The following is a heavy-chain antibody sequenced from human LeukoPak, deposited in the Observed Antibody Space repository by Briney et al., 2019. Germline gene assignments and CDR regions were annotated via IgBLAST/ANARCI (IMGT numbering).Heavy chain of an antibody. V-gene: IGHV3-15*01. Sequence: GGSLRLSCADSGFSFTNAWMTWVRQAPGKGLEWVGRIKSKGDGETTDYAAPVEGRFFMSRDDSKATLYLQMNSLKTEDTDVYYCTTDLGLTMIRGVIVKWGQGTLVTVSS. D-gene: IGHD3-10*01. J-gene: IGHJ4*02. CDR3: TTDLGLTMIRGVIVK. CDR2: IKSKGDGETT. CDR1: GFSFTNAW.